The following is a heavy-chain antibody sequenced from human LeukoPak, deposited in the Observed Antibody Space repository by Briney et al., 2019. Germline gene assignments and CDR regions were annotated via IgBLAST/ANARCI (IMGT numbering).Heavy chain of an antibody. CDR2: ISHDGSFE. J-gene: IGHJ4*02. CDR1: GFTFSSYG. CDR3: ARPQGSGSYYFDY. Sequence: GGSLRLSCAASGFTFSSYGMHWVRQAPGKGLEWVGTISHDGSFEFYADSVKGRFTISRDSSKCTLYLQMNSLRAEDTAVYYCARPQGSGSYYFDYWGQGTLVTVSS. D-gene: IGHD3-10*01. V-gene: IGHV3-30*03.